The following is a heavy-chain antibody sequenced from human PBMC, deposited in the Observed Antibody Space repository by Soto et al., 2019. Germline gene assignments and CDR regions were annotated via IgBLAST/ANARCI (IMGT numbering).Heavy chain of an antibody. CDR2: IYSGGNT. D-gene: IGHD6-13*01. CDR1: GFTVSNNY. CDR3: PSSPSNSCP. Sequence: EVQLVESGGGLVQPGGSLRLSCAASGFTVSNNYMSWVRQAPGKGLEWVSVIYSGGNTYYADSVKGRFTISRDNSKNTLYLQMNSLRADDTAVYYFPSSPSNSCPWGQGTLVTVSS. V-gene: IGHV3-66*01. J-gene: IGHJ5*02.